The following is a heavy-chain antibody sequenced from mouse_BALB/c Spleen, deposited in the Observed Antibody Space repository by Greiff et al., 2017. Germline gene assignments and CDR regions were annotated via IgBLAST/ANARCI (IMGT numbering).Heavy chain of an antibody. D-gene: IGHD2-4*01. CDR1: GYTFTSYW. Sequence: VQLQQPGAELVKPGASVKLSCKASGYTFTSYWMHWVKQRPGQGLEWIGEINPSNGRTNYNEKFKSKATLTVDKSSSTAYMQLSSLTSEDSAVYYCARSTMITSWYFDVWGAGTTVTVSS. CDR3: ARSTMITSWYFDV. V-gene: IGHV1S81*02. J-gene: IGHJ1*01. CDR2: INPSNGRT.